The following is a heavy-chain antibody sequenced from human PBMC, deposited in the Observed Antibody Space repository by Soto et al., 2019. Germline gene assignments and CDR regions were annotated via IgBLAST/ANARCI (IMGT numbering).Heavy chain of an antibody. D-gene: IGHD3-22*01. CDR2: ISRRGGST. V-gene: IGHV3-23*01. CDR3: AKDRMYYYDDAFDI. J-gene: IGHJ3*02. Sequence: GGSPILPGAASGVTFNTHWMHWVRHAPGKGLEWVSAISRRGGSTSYADSVKGRFTISRDNSKNTLYLQMNSLTAQDTAVYYCAKDRMYYYDDAFDIWGQGTMVTVSS. CDR1: GVTFNTHW.